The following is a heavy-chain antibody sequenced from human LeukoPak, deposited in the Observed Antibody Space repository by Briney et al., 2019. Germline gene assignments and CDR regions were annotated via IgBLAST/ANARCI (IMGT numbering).Heavy chain of an antibody. J-gene: IGHJ6*03. CDR2: IYYSGGT. D-gene: IGHD6-6*01. CDR3: AREGLDETEYSRQYYMDV. CDR1: GGSISSSSYY. V-gene: IGHV4-39*07. Sequence: SETLSLTCTVSGGSISSSSYYWGWIRQPPGKGLEWIGSIYYSGGTYYNPSLKSRVTISVDTSKNQFSLKLSSVTAADTAVYYCAREGLDETEYSRQYYMDVWGKGTTVTVSS.